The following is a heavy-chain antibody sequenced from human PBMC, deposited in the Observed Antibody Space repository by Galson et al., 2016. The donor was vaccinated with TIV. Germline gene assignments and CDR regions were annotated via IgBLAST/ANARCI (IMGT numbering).Heavy chain of an antibody. Sequence: SVKVACKAAGGTFSSFTVNWVRQAPGQGREWMGRIIPLLGIGNHAQKFQNRVTITADRSTSAAYMELSSLKSEDTAVYYCAIYDSSGYYSAEFFQQWGQG. J-gene: IGHJ1*01. CDR2: IIPLLGIG. CDR1: GGTFSSFT. D-gene: IGHD3-22*01. V-gene: IGHV1-69*02. CDR3: AIYDSSGYYSAEFFQQ.